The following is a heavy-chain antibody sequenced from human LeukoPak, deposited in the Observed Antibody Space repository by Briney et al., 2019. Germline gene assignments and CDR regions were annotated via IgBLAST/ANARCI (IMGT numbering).Heavy chain of an antibody. CDR2: IYPGDSDT. D-gene: IGHD4-17*01. CDR3: ARQNDYGDYNGY. CDR1: GYXFTNYW. V-gene: IGHV5-51*01. J-gene: IGHJ4*02. Sequence: PGESLKISCKGSGYXFTNYWIGWVRPMPGKGLEWMGNIYPGDSDTRYSPSFQGRVTISADKSISTAYLQWSSLKASDTPMYYCARQNDYGDYNGYWGQGTLVTVSS.